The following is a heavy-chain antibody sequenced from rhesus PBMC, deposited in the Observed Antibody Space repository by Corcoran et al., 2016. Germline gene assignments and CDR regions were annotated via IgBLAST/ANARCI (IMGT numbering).Heavy chain of an antibody. CDR3: ATHSGSPYCGLDS. CDR2: IDGSSGST. V-gene: IGHV4-76*01. Sequence: QVQLQESGPGLVKPSETLSLTCAVSGGSIRGGYDWSGIRQPPGKGLEWIGDIDGSSGSTNYNPSLKNRVTISKDTSKNQFSLKLSSVTAADTAIYYCATHSGSPYCGLDSWGQGVVVTVSS. CDR1: GGSIRGGYD. D-gene: IGHD6-25*01. J-gene: IGHJ6*01.